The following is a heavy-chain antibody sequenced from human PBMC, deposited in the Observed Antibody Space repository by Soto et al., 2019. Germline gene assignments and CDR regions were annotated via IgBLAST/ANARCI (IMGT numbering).Heavy chain of an antibody. CDR2: ITETGGDT. CDR1: GFTFGNFV. V-gene: IGHV3-23*01. J-gene: IGHJ6*02. CDR3: TRASSDRNHMEV. Sequence: GGSLRLSCAASGFTFGNFVMRWVRQTPGKGLEWVSTITETGGDTYYTDSVKGRFTISRDNSKNTLCLQMTSLRAEDTALYYCTRASSDRNHMEVWGPGTTVTVSS.